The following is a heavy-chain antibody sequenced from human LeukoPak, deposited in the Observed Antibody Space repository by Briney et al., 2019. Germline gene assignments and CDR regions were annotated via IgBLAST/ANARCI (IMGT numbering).Heavy chain of an antibody. J-gene: IGHJ4*02. V-gene: IGHV4-38-2*02. CDR1: GYSISSGYY. Sequence: SETLSLTCTVSGYSISSGYYWGWIRQPPGKVLEWIGSIYHSGSTYYNPSLKSRVTISLDTSKNQFSLKLSSVTAADTAVYYCARGYNWNDFDYWGQGTPVTVSS. D-gene: IGHD1-1*01. CDR2: IYHSGST. CDR3: ARGYNWNDFDY.